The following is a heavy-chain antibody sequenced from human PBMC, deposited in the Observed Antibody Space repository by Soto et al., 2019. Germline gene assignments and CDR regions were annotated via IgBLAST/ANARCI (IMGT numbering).Heavy chain of an antibody. CDR1: GFTFSSYA. D-gene: IGHD3-10*01. J-gene: IGHJ4*02. Sequence: EVQLLESGGGLVQPGGSLRLSCAASGFTFSSYAMSWVRQAPGKGLEWVSAISGSGGSTYYADSVKGRFTISRANSKNLVELQRNSPRAEDAAVYYWVKDEGGVMVRRVINYWGQGTLVTVSS. CDR2: ISGSGGST. CDR3: VKDEGGVMVRRVINY. V-gene: IGHV3-23*01.